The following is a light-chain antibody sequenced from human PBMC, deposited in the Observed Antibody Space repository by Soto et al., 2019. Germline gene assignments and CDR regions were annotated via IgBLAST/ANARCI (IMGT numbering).Light chain of an antibody. CDR2: DAS. Sequence: DIQMTQSPSTLSASVGDRVTITCRASQRISNWLAWYQQKPGKAPKLLIYDASSLESGVPSRFSGSGSGTEFTLTISSPQPDDFAAYYCQQYKTYSYTFGQGTKVEIK. J-gene: IGKJ2*01. V-gene: IGKV1-5*01. CDR1: QRISNW. CDR3: QQYKTYSYT.